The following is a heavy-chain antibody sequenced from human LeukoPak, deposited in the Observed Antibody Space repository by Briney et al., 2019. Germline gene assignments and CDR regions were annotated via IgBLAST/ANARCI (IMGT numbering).Heavy chain of an antibody. CDR3: ARGIVVATRGDAFDI. V-gene: IGHV3-53*01. J-gene: IGHJ3*02. Sequence: PGGSLRLSCAASGFTVSSNYMSWVRQAPGKGLEWVSVIYSGGSTYYADSVKGRFTISRDNSKNTLYLQMNSLRAEDTAVYYCARGIVVATRGDAFDIWGQGTMVTVSS. CDR2: IYSGGST. CDR1: GFTVSSNY. D-gene: IGHD3-22*01.